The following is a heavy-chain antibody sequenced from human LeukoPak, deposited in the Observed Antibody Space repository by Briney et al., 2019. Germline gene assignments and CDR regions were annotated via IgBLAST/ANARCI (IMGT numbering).Heavy chain of an antibody. CDR3: ARVGHIVGAGTYDW. CDR2: ISYNGST. Sequence: PSGSFSLTCTVSGASLSRYYCSWVRQPPGKGLGWIGSISYNGSTNYNPSPKRRVTISADTSKNQFSLNLSSVTAADTAVYYCARVGHIVGAGTYDWWGQGTLVTVSS. V-gene: IGHV4-59*08. D-gene: IGHD6-13*01. J-gene: IGHJ4*02. CDR1: GASLSRYY.